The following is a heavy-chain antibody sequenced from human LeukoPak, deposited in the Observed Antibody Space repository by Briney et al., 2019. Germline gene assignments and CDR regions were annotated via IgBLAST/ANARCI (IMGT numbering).Heavy chain of an antibody. CDR3: ANGPRGYFDY. J-gene: IGHJ4*02. V-gene: IGHV3-48*01. CDR1: GLTISSYS. D-gene: IGHD3-10*01. Sequence: GGSLRLSCAASGLTISSYSMNWVRQAPGKGLQWVSYISSSSSTIYYADSVKGRFTISRDNAKNSLYLQMNSLRAEDTAVYYCANGPRGYFDYWGQGTLVIVSS. CDR2: ISSSSSTI.